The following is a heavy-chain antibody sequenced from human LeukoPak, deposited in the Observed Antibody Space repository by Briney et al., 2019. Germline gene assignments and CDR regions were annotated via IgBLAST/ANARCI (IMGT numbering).Heavy chain of an antibody. D-gene: IGHD2-2*01. V-gene: IGHV4-4*07. J-gene: IGHJ6*03. CDR3: ARASGMIVPAAIYCYYYMDV. CDR2: IYTSGST. Sequence: SETLSLTCTVSGGSISSYYWSWIRQPAGKGLEWIGRIYTSGSTNYNPSLKSRVTMSVDTSKNQFSLKLSSVTAADTAVYYCARASGMIVPAAIYCYYYMDVWGKGTTVTVSS. CDR1: GGSISSYY.